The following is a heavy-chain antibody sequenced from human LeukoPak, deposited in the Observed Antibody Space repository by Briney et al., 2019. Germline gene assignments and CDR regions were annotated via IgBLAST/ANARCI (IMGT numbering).Heavy chain of an antibody. Sequence: GGSLRLSCAASGFTFDDYAMHWVRQAPGKGLEWVSGISWNSGSIGYADSVKGRFTISRDNAKNSLYLQMNSLRAEDMALYYCAKDRSGSSSWEFDYWGQGTLVTVSS. CDR2: ISWNSGSI. CDR3: AKDRSGSSSWEFDY. CDR1: GFTFDDYA. J-gene: IGHJ4*02. V-gene: IGHV3-9*03. D-gene: IGHD6-13*01.